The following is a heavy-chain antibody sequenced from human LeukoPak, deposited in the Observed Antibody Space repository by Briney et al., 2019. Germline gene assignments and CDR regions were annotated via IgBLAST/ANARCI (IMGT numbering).Heavy chain of an antibody. CDR3: ARQNPCDY. CDR2: SYYSGST. CDR1: GGSITSYY. V-gene: IGHV4-59*08. Sequence: SEALSLTCTVSGGSITSYYWSWIRQPPGKGLEWIGYSYYSGSTNYNPSLKSRVTISVDTSKNQFSLRLSSVTAADTAVYYCARQNPCDYWGQGTLVTVSS. J-gene: IGHJ4*02.